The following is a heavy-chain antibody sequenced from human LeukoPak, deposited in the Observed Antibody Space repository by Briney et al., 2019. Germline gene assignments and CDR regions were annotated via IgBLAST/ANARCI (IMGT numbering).Heavy chain of an antibody. J-gene: IGHJ4*02. D-gene: IGHD1-1*01. CDR1: GESFSDYY. CDR3: ARRRDWNDALDS. V-gene: IGHV4-34*01. Sequence: PSETLSLTCAVYGESFSDYYWSWIRQPPEKGLEWIGQISHDGNTNYNPSLKSRVTLSTDTSKNQFSLRLTSVTTADTAIYYCARRRDWNDALDSWGQGTPVTVSS. CDR2: ISHDGNT.